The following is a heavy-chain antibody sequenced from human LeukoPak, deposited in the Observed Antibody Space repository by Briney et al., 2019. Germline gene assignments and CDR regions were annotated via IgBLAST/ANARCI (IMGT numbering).Heavy chain of an antibody. CDR1: GFTFSSYS. V-gene: IGHV3-48*04. CDR3: AKEAVVTAIPYYYYGMDV. CDR2: IGHTGSIT. D-gene: IGHD2-21*02. J-gene: IGHJ6*02. Sequence: GGSLRLSCSGSGFTFSSYSMNWVRHAPGKGLEWVSYIGHTGSITDYADSVKGRFTISRDNAKNSLYLQMNSLRAEDTALYYCAKEAVVTAIPYYYYGMDVWGQGTTVTVS.